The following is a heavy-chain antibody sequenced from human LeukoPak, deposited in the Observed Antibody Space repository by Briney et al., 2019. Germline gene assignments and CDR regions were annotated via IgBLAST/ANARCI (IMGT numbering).Heavy chain of an antibody. Sequence: GGSLRLSCAASGFTFSSYSMNWVRQAPGKGLEWVSSITGSGALTYYADSVKGRFTISKDNAMDTLFLQMNSLGADDTAVYYCAKDRVDGSGSQFDSWGQGSLVTVSS. D-gene: IGHD3-10*01. J-gene: IGHJ4*02. V-gene: IGHV3-23*01. CDR3: AKDRVDGSGSQFDS. CDR1: GFTFSSYS. CDR2: ITGSGALT.